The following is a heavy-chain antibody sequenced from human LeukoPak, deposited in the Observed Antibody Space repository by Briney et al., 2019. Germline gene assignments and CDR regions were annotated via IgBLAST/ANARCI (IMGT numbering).Heavy chain of an antibody. CDR1: GTSFSSYY. CDR2: VNHSGYT. CDR3: ARMTTGHAF. Sequence: SETLSLTCAVSGTSFSSYYWSWIRQPPGKGLEWIGEVNHSGYTNDNPSLKSRVTISVDTSKAQFSLRLRSVTAADTGVYFCARMTTGHAFWGQGTLVTVSS. J-gene: IGHJ4*02. V-gene: IGHV4-34*01. D-gene: IGHD4-17*01.